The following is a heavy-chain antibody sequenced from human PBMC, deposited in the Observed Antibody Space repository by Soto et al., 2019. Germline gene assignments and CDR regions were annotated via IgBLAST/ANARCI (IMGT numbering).Heavy chain of an antibody. J-gene: IGHJ4*02. CDR3: ARSGDSSGYYVAYFDY. CDR1: GGTFSSYA. Sequence: SVKVSCKASGGTFSSYAISWARQAPGQGLEWMGGIIPIFGTANYAQKFQGRVTITADESTSTAYMELSSLRSEDTAVYYCARSGDSSGYYVAYFDYWGQGTLVTVSS. D-gene: IGHD3-22*01. V-gene: IGHV1-69*13. CDR2: IIPIFGTA.